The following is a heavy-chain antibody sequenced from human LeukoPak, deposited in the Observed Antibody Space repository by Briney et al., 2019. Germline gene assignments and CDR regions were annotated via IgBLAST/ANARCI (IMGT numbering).Heavy chain of an antibody. CDR1: GGSISSYY. CDR3: ARLKRYCSSTSCSPYAFDI. CDR2: IYYSGST. J-gene: IGHJ3*02. D-gene: IGHD2-2*01. Sequence: SETLSLTCTVSGGSISSYYWSWIRQPPGKGLEWIGYIYYSGSTNYNPSLKSRVTISVDTSKNQFSLKLSSVTAADTAVYYCARLKRYCSSTSCSPYAFDIWGQGTMVTVSS. V-gene: IGHV4-59*01.